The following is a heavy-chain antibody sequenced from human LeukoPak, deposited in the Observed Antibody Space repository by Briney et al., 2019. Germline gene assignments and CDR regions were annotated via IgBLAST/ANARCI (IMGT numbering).Heavy chain of an antibody. CDR3: ARDPREGDSSGYYGIFDY. Sequence: GGSLRLSCAASGFTFSSYAMHWVRQAPGKGLEWVAVISYDGSNKYYADSVKGRFTISRGNSKNTLYLQMNSLRAEDTAVYYCARDPREGDSSGYYGIFDYWGQGTLVTVSS. V-gene: IGHV3-30-3*01. J-gene: IGHJ4*02. CDR2: ISYDGSNK. D-gene: IGHD3-22*01. CDR1: GFTFSSYA.